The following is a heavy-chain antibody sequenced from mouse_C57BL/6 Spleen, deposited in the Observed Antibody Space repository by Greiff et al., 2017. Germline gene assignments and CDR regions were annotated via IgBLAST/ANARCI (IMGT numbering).Heavy chain of an antibody. V-gene: IGHV5-15*01. CDR3: ARQPPLYGDYAMDY. CDR2: ISNLAYSI. J-gene: IGHJ4*01. D-gene: IGHD1-1*01. Sequence: EVKLMESGGGLVQPGGSLKLSCAASGFTFSDYGMAWVRQAPRKGPEWVAFISNLAYSIYYADTVTGRFTISRENAKNTLYLEMSSLRSEDTAMYYCARQPPLYGDYAMDYWGQGTSVTVSS. CDR1: GFTFSDYG.